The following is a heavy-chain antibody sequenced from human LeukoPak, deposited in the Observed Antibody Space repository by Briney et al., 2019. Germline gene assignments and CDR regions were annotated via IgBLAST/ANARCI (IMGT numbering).Heavy chain of an antibody. CDR3: ARRNYYGLDV. V-gene: IGHV5-10-1*01. CDR2: IYPSDSYT. Sequence: GESLKISCKASGYSFTNYWISWVRQMPGKGLEWMGKIYPSDSYTNYSPSFQGHVTISADKSISTAYLQWSSLKASDTAIYYCARRNYYGLDVWGQGTTVTVSS. J-gene: IGHJ6*02. CDR1: GYSFTNYW.